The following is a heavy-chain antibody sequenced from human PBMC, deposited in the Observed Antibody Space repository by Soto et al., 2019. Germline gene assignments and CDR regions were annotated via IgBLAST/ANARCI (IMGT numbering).Heavy chain of an antibody. CDR2: IHHTGSN. D-gene: IGHD3-16*02. J-gene: IGHJ3*02. CDR3: AKWGYPAMQAFDI. Sequence: SETLSLTCTVSGASVRDYNWNWIRQPPGRGLEWIGFIHHTGSNTYSPSLRSRVTMSVDTSRNQFSLMMTSVTAADTAVYYCAKWGYPAMQAFDIWGQGTMVTVSS. CDR1: GASVRDYN. V-gene: IGHV4-59*02.